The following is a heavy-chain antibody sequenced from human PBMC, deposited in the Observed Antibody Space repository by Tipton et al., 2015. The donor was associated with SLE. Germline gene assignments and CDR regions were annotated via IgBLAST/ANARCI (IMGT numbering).Heavy chain of an antibody. V-gene: IGHV4-38-2*01. CDR1: GYSISSGYY. D-gene: IGHD3-3*01. CDR2: IYHSGST. Sequence: TLSLTCAVSGYSISSGYYWGWIRQPPGKGLEWIGSIYHSGSTYYNPSLKSRVTISVDTSKNQFSLKLSSVTAVDTAVYYCARHRGFLEWLNWFDPWGQGTLVTVSS. J-gene: IGHJ5*02. CDR3: ARHRGFLEWLNWFDP.